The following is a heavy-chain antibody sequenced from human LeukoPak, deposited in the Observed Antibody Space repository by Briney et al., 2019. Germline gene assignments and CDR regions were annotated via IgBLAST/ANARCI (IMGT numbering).Heavy chain of an antibody. V-gene: IGHV5-51*01. CDR3: TRQGVYYSDSSAYYY. J-gene: IGHJ4*02. CDR2: IYPGDSDI. CDR1: GYRFTNYW. Sequence: GESLKISCKGSGYRFTNYWIGWVRQIPGKGLELMGSIYPGDSDIRYSPSFQGQVTISADKSITTAYLQWSSLKASDTAKYYCTRQGVYYSDSSAYYYWGQGTLVTVYS. D-gene: IGHD3-22*01.